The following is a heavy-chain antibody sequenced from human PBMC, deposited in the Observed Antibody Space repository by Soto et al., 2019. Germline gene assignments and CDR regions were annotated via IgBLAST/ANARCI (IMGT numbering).Heavy chain of an antibody. CDR2: IYYSGST. CDR1: GGSISSYY. Sequence: PSETLSLTCTVSGGSISSYYWSWIRQPPGKGLEWIGNIYYSGSTNYNPSLKSRVTISVDTSKNQFSLKLSSVTAADTAVYYCARDASSMIVGGNYYGMDVWGQWTTVTVSS. V-gene: IGHV4-59*01. D-gene: IGHD3-22*01. J-gene: IGHJ6*02. CDR3: ARDASSMIVGGNYYGMDV.